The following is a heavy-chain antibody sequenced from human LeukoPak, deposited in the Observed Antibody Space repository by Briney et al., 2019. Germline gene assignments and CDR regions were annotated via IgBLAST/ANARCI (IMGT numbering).Heavy chain of an antibody. CDR2: ISSSYNYI. CDR1: GFTFSDYS. V-gene: IGHV3-21*01. D-gene: IGHD3-10*01. CDR3: ARDLEDTQLFTNYFYGMDV. J-gene: IGHJ6*02. Sequence: PGGSRRLSCAASGFTFSDYSMNWVRQAPGKGLEWVSSISSSYNYIYYADSVKGRFTISRANAKNSLYLQMNSLRAEDTAVYYCARDLEDTQLFTNYFYGMDVCGQGTTVTVSS.